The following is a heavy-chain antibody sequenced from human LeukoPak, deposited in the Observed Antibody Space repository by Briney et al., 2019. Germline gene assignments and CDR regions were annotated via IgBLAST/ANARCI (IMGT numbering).Heavy chain of an antibody. Sequence: PSETLSLTCTVSGGSISSSSYYWGWIRQPPGKGLEWIGSIYYSGSTYYNPSLKSRVTISVDTSKNQFSLKLSSVTAADTAVYYCARHLLPEMATITIGFDYWGQGTLVTVSS. V-gene: IGHV4-39*01. J-gene: IGHJ4*02. CDR3: ARHLLPEMATITIGFDY. CDR2: IYYSGST. CDR1: GGSISSSSYY. D-gene: IGHD5-24*01.